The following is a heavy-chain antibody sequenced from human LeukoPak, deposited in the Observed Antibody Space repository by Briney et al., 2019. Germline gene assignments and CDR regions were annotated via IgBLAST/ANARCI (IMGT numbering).Heavy chain of an antibody. D-gene: IGHD2-8*02. V-gene: IGHV1-69*13. J-gene: IGHJ3*01. CDR3: AYLSASNTGAFDV. Sequence: SVKVSCKASGGIFNSKALSWVRQAPGQGLEWMGGIIPMFRTANYGQKFQGRATITADDSTSTGYMELSSLRSEDTAVFYCAYLSASNTGAFDVWGQGTVVTVSS. CDR1: GGIFNSKA. CDR2: IIPMFRTA.